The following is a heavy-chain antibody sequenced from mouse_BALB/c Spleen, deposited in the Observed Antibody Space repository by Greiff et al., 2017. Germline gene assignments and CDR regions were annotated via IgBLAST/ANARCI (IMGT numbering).Heavy chain of an antibody. J-gene: IGHJ2*01. CDR2: IYPGDGDT. Sequence: VKLMESGPELVKPGASVKISCKASGYAFSSSWMNWVKQRPGQGLEWIGRIYPGDGDTNYNGKFKGKATLTADKSSSTAYMQLSSLTSVDSAVYFCATGTDYFDYWGQGTTLTVSS. V-gene: IGHV1-82*01. D-gene: IGHD4-1*01. CDR1: GYAFSSSW. CDR3: ATGTDYFDY.